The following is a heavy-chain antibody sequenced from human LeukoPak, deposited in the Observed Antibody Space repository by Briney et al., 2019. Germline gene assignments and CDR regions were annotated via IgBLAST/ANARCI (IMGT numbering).Heavy chain of an antibody. J-gene: IGHJ4*02. CDR3: ARVRITMIVVGLDY. CDR2: INHSGST. D-gene: IGHD3-22*01. CDR1: GGSFSGYY. V-gene: IGHV4-34*01. Sequence: SETLSLICAVYGGSFSGYYWSWIRQPPGKGLEWIGEINHSGSTNYNPSLKSRVTISVDTSKNQFSLKLSSVTAADTAVYYCARVRITMIVVGLDYWGQGTLVTVSS.